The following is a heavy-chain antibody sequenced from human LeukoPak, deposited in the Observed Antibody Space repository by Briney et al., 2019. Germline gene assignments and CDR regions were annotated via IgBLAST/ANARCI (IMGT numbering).Heavy chain of an antibody. Sequence: PSETLSLTCTVSGGSISSYYWSWIRQPAGKGLEWIGRIYTSGSTNYNPSLKSRVTISVDTSKNQFSLKLSSVTAADTAVYYCARGKDFWSGYYRYNWFDPWGQGTLVTVSS. D-gene: IGHD3-3*01. J-gene: IGHJ5*02. CDR2: IYTSGST. CDR3: ARGKDFWSGYYRYNWFDP. CDR1: GGSISSYY. V-gene: IGHV4-4*07.